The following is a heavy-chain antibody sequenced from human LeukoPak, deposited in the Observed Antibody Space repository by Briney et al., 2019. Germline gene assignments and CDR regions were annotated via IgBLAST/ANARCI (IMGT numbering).Heavy chain of an antibody. CDR1: GFTFSSYW. J-gene: IGHJ4*02. CDR3: AKDHAPSSGSFDY. Sequence: PGGSLRLSCAASGFTFSSYWMSWVRQAPGKGLEWVSAISGSGGSTYYADSVKGRFTISRDNSKNTLYLQMNSLRAEDTAVYYCAKDHAPSSGSFDYWGQGTLVTVSS. CDR2: ISGSGGST. D-gene: IGHD6-19*01. V-gene: IGHV3-23*01.